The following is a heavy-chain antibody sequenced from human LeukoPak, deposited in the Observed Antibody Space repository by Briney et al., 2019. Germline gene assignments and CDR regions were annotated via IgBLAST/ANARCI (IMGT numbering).Heavy chain of an antibody. CDR1: GGSFSGYY. Sequence: SPSETLSLTCAVYGGSFSGYYWSWIRQPPGKGLEWIGEINHSGSTNYNPSLKSRVTISVDTSKNQFSLKLSSVTAADTAVYYCARSFQSIAVATFDYWGKGTLVTVSS. CDR2: INHSGST. J-gene: IGHJ4*02. CDR3: ARSFQSIAVATFDY. D-gene: IGHD6-19*01. V-gene: IGHV4-34*01.